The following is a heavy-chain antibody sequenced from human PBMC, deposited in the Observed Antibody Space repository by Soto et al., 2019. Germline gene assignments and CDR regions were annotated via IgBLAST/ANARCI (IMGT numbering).Heavy chain of an antibody. J-gene: IGHJ6*03. D-gene: IGHD3-9*01. CDR2: INAGNGNT. CDR3: ARDYYDILSYYYMDV. Sequence: QVQRVQSGAEVKKPGASVKVSCKASGYTFTSYAMHWVRQAPGQRLEWMGWINAGNGNTKYSQKFQGRVTITRDTSASTAYMELSSLRSEDTAVYYCARDYYDILSYYYMDVWGKGTTVTVSS. CDR1: GYTFTSYA. V-gene: IGHV1-3*01.